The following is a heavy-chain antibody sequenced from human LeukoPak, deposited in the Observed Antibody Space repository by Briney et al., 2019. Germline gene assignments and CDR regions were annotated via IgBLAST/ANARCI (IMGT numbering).Heavy chain of an antibody. V-gene: IGHV4-61*02. Sequence: SETLSLTCTVSGGSISSGSYYWSWIRQPAGKGLEWIGRIYISGGTNYNPSLKSRVTISVDTSKNQFSLKLSSVTAADTAVYYCARGAEYYDIRYYYGMDVWGQGTTVTVSS. CDR2: IYISGGT. CDR3: ARGAEYYDIRYYYGMDV. D-gene: IGHD3-9*01. J-gene: IGHJ6*02. CDR1: GGSISSGSYY.